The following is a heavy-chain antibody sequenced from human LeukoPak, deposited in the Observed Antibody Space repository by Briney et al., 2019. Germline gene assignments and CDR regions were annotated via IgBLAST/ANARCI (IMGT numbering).Heavy chain of an antibody. CDR3: AKDVTVTNNNWFDP. CDR1: GFTFSSYG. Sequence: GGSLRLSCAASGFTFSSYGIHWVRQAPGKGLEWVAFIRYDGSNKYYADSVKGRFTISRDNSKNTLYLQMNSLRAEDTAVYYCAKDVTVTNNNWFDPWGQGTLVTVSS. J-gene: IGHJ5*02. D-gene: IGHD4-17*01. CDR2: IRYDGSNK. V-gene: IGHV3-30*02.